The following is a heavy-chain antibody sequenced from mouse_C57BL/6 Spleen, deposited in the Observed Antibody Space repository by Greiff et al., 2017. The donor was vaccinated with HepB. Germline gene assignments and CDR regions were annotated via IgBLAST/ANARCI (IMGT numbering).Heavy chain of an antibody. D-gene: IGHD1-1*01. J-gene: IGHJ1*03. Sequence: EVMLVESEGGLVQPGRSMKLSCTASGFTFSDYYMAWVRQVPEKCLEWVANINYDGSSTYYLDSLKSRFIISRDNAKNILYLQMSSLKSEDTATYYCARLTTVVAHWYFDVWGTGTTVTVSS. CDR2: INYDGSST. CDR1: GFTFSDYY. V-gene: IGHV5-16*01. CDR3: ARLTTVVAHWYFDV.